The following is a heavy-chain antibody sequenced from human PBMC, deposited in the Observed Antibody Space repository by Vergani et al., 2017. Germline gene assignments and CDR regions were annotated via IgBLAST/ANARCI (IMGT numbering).Heavy chain of an antibody. J-gene: IGHJ4*02. V-gene: IGHV4-30-2*01. D-gene: IGHD2-15*01. CDR3: ARGYCSGGSCYSVPFDY. Sequence: QLQLQESGSGLVKPSQTLSLTCAVSGGSISSGGYSWSWIRQPPGKGLEWIGYISHSGSTYYNPSLKSRVTISVDRSKNQFSLKLSSVTAADTAVYYCARGYCSGGSCYSVPFDYWSQATLVTVSS. CDR2: ISHSGST. CDR1: GGSISSGGYS.